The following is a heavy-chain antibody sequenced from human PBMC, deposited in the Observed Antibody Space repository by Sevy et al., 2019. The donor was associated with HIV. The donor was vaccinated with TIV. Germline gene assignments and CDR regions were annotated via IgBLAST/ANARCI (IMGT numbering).Heavy chain of an antibody. CDR2: VNHSGST. Sequence: SETLSLTCAVYGGSFSGNYWTWIRQPPGKGLEWIGEVNHSGSTKYNPSLRSRVTISADTSKNQFSLKLSSMTAADTALYFWARGRETPTGVRVLIRMDAWGQGTTVTVSS. D-gene: IGHD1-1*01. J-gene: IGHJ6*02. V-gene: IGHV4-34*01. CDR3: ARGRETPTGVRVLIRMDA. CDR1: GGSFSGNY.